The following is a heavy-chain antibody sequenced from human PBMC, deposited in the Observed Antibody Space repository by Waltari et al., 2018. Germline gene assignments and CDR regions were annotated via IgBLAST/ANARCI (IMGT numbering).Heavy chain of an antibody. J-gene: IGHJ6*03. Sequence: VQLVESGGGLVKPGGSLRLSCAASGFTFSDYYMSWIRQDPGKGLEWVSYISSSGSTIYYADSVKGRFTISRDNAKNSLYLQMNSLRAEDTAVYYCARQQLVTFYYYYYMDVWGKGTTVTVSS. CDR3: ARQQLVTFYYYYYMDV. V-gene: IGHV3-11*01. CDR2: ISSSGSTI. D-gene: IGHD6-13*01. CDR1: GFTFSDYY.